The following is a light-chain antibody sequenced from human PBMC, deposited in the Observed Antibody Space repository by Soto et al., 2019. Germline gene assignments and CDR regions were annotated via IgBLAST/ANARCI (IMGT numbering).Light chain of an antibody. V-gene: IGKV2-28*01. J-gene: IGKJ3*01. CDR2: LGS. CDR1: QSLLHSNGYNY. CDR3: TQALQIAFT. Sequence: DIVMTQSPLSLPVTPGEPASISCRSSQSLLHSNGYNYLDWYLQKPGQSPQLLIYLGSNRASGVSAGLSGSRSRTDFTLKITRVEAKEVEVYYCTQALQIAFTFGPGPKVNIK.